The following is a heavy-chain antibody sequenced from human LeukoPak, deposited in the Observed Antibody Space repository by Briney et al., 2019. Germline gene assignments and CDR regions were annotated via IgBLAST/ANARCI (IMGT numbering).Heavy chain of an antibody. V-gene: IGHV3-21*01. CDR3: AREQPGYYYDSSGYRVGDAFDI. Sequence: PGGSLRLSCAASRFTFSSYRMKWLRQAPGKGLELVSSISSSSSYIYYADSVKGRFTISRDNAKNSLYLQMRRLRAEDTAVYYCAREQPGYYYDSSGYRVGDAFDIWGQGTMVTVSS. CDR1: RFTFSSYR. J-gene: IGHJ3*02. CDR2: ISSSSSYI. D-gene: IGHD3-22*01.